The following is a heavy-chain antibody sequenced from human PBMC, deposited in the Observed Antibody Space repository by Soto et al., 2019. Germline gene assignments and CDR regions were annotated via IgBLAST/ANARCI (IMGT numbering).Heavy chain of an antibody. V-gene: IGHV1-69*13. CDR3: AKDIGFQQHLFVFDN. D-gene: IGHD6-13*01. J-gene: IGHJ4*02. Sequence: GGSVKGSRKASGGTLSNYAFSWVRQAPGQGLEWMGGILPIFTTATYAPKFQDRVTITADESTSTVYMDLSSLRSEDTALYYCAKDIGFQQHLFVFDNWGQGALVTVSS. CDR1: GGTLSNYA. CDR2: ILPIFTTA.